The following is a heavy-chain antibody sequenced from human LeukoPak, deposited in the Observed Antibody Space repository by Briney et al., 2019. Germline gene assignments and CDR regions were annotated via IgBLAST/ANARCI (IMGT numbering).Heavy chain of an antibody. CDR1: GFTFSSYW. V-gene: IGHV3-30*02. CDR3: AKEDPGSGSFHMDV. D-gene: IGHD3-10*01. Sequence: GGSLKLSCAASGFTFSSYWMSWVRQAPGKGLEWVAFIRYDGSNKYYADSVKGRFTISRDNSKNTLYLQMNSLRAEDTAVYYCAKEDPGSGSFHMDVWGKGTTVTISS. J-gene: IGHJ6*03. CDR2: IRYDGSNK.